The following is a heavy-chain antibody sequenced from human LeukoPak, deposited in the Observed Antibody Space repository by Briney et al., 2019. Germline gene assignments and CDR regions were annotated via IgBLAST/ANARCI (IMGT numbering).Heavy chain of an antibody. Sequence: GASVKVSCKVSGYTLTKLSMHWVRQAPGKGLEWMGGFDPEDGETIYAQKFQGRVTMTEDTSTDTAYMELSSLRSEDTAVYYCAISGSYYGAFDIWGQGTMVTVSS. D-gene: IGHD1-26*01. CDR2: FDPEDGET. CDR1: GYTLTKLS. CDR3: AISGSYYGAFDI. V-gene: IGHV1-24*01. J-gene: IGHJ3*02.